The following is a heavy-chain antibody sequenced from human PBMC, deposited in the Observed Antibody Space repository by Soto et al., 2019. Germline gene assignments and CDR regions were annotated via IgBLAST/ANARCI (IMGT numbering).Heavy chain of an antibody. CDR2: ISGSGGTT. CDR1: GFTFSSYA. Sequence: GGSLRLSCAASGFTFSSYAMSWVRQAPGKGLEWVSAISGSGGTTYYADSVKGRFTISRDNSKNSLYLQMNSLRAEDTAVYYCARGGDAMVRGVTHYYYYYMDVWGKGTTVTVSS. V-gene: IGHV3-23*01. CDR3: ARGGDAMVRGVTHYYYYYMDV. J-gene: IGHJ6*03. D-gene: IGHD3-10*01.